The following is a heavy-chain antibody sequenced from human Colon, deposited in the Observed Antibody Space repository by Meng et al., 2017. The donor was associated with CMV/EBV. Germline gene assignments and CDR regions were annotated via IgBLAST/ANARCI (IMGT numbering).Heavy chain of an antibody. CDR3: ARGNVIVPLDY. J-gene: IGHJ4*02. CDR2: IYNSGTT. CDR1: GVSISGSSFY. V-gene: IGHV4-30-4*08. D-gene: IGHD2/OR15-2a*01. Sequence: SETLSLTCNVSGVSISGSSFYWGWIRQPPGKGLEWIGHIYNSGTTYYNPSLKSRLTLSVDTSRNQFSLKVTSVTAADTAVYYCARGNVIVPLDYWGQGTLVTVSS.